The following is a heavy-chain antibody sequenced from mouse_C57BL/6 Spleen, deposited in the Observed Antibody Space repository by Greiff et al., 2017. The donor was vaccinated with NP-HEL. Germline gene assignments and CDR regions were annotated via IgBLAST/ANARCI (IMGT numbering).Heavy chain of an antibody. CDR2: ISSGSSTI. CDR3: AREDMGRYSNSYYYAMDY. V-gene: IGHV5-17*01. J-gene: IGHJ4*01. Sequence: DVQLVESGGGLVKPGGSLKLSCAASGFTFSDYGMHWVRQAPEKGLEWVAYISSGSSTIYYADTVKGRFTISRDNAKNTLFLQMTSLRSEDTAMYYCAREDMGRYSNSYYYAMDYWGQGTSVTVSS. D-gene: IGHD2-5*01. CDR1: GFTFSDYG.